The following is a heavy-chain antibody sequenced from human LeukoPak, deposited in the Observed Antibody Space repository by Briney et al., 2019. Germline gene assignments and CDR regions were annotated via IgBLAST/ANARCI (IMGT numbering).Heavy chain of an antibody. Sequence: GGSLRLSCAASGFTFSSYSMNWVRQAPGKGLEWVSSISSDSSYIYYADSVKGRFTISRDNSKNSLYLQMNSLRAEDTAVYYCARHRYSSGRYSDYWGQGTLVTVSP. D-gene: IGHD6-19*01. CDR1: GFTFSSYS. CDR3: ARHRYSSGRYSDY. J-gene: IGHJ4*02. CDR2: ISSDSSYI. V-gene: IGHV3-21*01.